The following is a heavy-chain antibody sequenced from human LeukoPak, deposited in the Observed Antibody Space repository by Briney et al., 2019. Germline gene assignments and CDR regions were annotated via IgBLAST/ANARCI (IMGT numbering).Heavy chain of an antibody. V-gene: IGHV3-48*03. CDR3: SLLAVASPQDY. J-gene: IGHJ4*02. D-gene: IGHD6-19*01. Sequence: GGSLRPSCAASGFSFSTYEMHWVRQAPGKGLEWVSDISSSGSIVYYADSVKGRFTTSRDNANNYLYLQMHSLRAEDTAVYYCSLLAVASPQDYWGQGTLVTVSS. CDR2: ISSSGSIV. CDR1: GFSFSTYE.